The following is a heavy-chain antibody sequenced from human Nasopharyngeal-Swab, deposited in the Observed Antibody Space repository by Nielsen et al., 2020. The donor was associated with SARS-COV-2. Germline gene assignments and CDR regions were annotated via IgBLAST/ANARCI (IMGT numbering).Heavy chain of an antibody. D-gene: IGHD4-17*01. J-gene: IGHJ4*02. CDR1: GFTFDDYA. CDR2: ISWNSGSI. CDR3: AKGVDYGDYGRGFDY. Sequence: SCAASGFTFDDYAMHWVRQAPGKGLEWVSGISWNSGSIGYADSVKGRFTISRDNAKNSLYLQMNSLRAEDTALYYCAKGVDYGDYGRGFDYWGQGTLVTVSS. V-gene: IGHV3-9*01.